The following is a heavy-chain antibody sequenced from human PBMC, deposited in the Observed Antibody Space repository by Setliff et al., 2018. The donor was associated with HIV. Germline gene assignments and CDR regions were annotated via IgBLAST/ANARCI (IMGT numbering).Heavy chain of an antibody. Sequence: PSETLSLTCAVYGGSVSGHYWGWFRQPPGKGLEWIGSIYHSGSTYYNPSLKSRVTISVDTSKNQFSLKLSSVTAADTAVYYCARAKLGWRPYAMDVWGQGTAVTVSS. CDR1: GGSVSGHY. CDR2: IYHSGST. V-gene: IGHV4-34*01. J-gene: IGHJ6*02. D-gene: IGHD6-13*01. CDR3: ARAKLGWRPYAMDV.